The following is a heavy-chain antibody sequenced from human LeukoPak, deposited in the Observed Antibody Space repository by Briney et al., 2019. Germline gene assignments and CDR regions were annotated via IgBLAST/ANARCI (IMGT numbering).Heavy chain of an antibody. D-gene: IGHD6-13*01. V-gene: IGHV1-18*01. CDR2: ISAYNGNT. Sequence: ASVKVSCKASGYTFTGYGISWVRQAPGQGLEWMGWISAYNGNTNYAQKLQGRVTMTTDTSTSTAYMELRSLRSDDTAVYYCARVPGIAAAGTFLDYWGQGTLVTVSS. CDR1: GYTFTGYG. CDR3: ARVPGIAAAGTFLDY. J-gene: IGHJ4*02.